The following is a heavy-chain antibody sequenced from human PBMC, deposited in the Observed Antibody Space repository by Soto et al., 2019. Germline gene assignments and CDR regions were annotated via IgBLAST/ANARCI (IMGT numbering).Heavy chain of an antibody. CDR2: ISYDARHQ. D-gene: IGHD1-7*01. V-gene: IGHV3-30*04. Sequence: GGSLRLSCASSGCPFSSLSMHWVRQAPGKGLEWVAFISYDARHQFYADFVKGRFTISRDNSDNTLHLQMNSLTPEDTAVYYCARGKLELLYMDYWGLGTLVTVSS. CDR3: ARGKLELLYMDY. J-gene: IGHJ4*02. CDR1: GCPFSSLS.